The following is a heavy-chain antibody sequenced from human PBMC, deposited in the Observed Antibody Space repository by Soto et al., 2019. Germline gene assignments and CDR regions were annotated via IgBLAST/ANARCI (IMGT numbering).Heavy chain of an antibody. Sequence: QVQLVQSGAEVKKPGSSVRVSCKASGGTFSRYAISWVRQAPGQGLEWMGGIIPLFGTANYAQRFQGRVRITADESTTTAYLDLRGLRSEDTAVYYCARGVHLDSGGYYYFYWGQGTLVTVSS. CDR3: ARGVHLDSGGYYYFY. D-gene: IGHD3-22*01. V-gene: IGHV1-69*01. CDR1: GGTFSRYA. J-gene: IGHJ4*02. CDR2: IIPLFGTA.